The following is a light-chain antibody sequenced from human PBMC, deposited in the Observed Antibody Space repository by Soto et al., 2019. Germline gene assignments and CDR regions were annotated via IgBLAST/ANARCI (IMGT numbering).Light chain of an antibody. CDR3: QQRHRLPMT. V-gene: IGKV3-11*01. CDR1: QSFRGL. Sequence: GLTQSPVTLSLSPGESATLACRASQSFRGLLAWYQQKPGQAPRLLIYDAYNRATGIPPRFSGSGSGTDFTLTISSLEPEDSAVYYCQQRHRLPMTFGQGTKVDIK. CDR2: DAY. J-gene: IGKJ1*01.